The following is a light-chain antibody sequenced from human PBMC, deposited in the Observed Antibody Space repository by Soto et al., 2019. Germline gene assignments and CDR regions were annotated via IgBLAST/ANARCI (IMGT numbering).Light chain of an antibody. CDR1: ENINNL. J-gene: IGKJ5*01. Sequence: VLAHAEATISISPRERDTLFCRASENINNLLSWYQQRPGQAPRLLIYEASSRATGVPARFIGSGSGADFTLIISRLEDEDFAIYCSQKRGNRPPFGQGTRLEIK. CDR3: QKRGNRPP. V-gene: IGKV3-11*01. CDR2: EAS.